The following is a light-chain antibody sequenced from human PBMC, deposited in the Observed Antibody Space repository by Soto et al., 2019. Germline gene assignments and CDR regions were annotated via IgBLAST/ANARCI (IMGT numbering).Light chain of an antibody. J-gene: IGKJ1*01. V-gene: IGKV1-5*01. CDR1: QSISSW. Sequence: DIQMTQSRSTLSASVGDRFTITFRASQSISSWLAWYQQKPGKAPKLLIYDASSLESGVPSRFSGSGSGTEFTLTISSLQPDDFATYYCQQYNSYPWTFGQGTKVDIK. CDR3: QQYNSYPWT. CDR2: DAS.